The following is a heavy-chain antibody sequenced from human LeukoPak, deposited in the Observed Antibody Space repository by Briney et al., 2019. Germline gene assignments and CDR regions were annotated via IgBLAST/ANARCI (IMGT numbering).Heavy chain of an antibody. CDR2: FDPEDGET. CDR1: GYTLTELS. V-gene: IGHV1-24*01. D-gene: IGHD6-19*01. J-gene: IGHJ6*02. CDR3: ATDSGIAVAPYYCYGMDV. Sequence: ASVKVSCKVSGYTLTELSMHWVRQVPGKGLEWMGGFDPEDGETIYAQKFQGRVTMTEDTSTDTAYMELSSLRSEDTAVYYCATDSGIAVAPYYCYGMDVWGQGTTVTVSS.